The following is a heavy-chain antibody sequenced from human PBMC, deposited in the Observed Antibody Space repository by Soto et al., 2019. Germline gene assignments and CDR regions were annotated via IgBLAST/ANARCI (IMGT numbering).Heavy chain of an antibody. J-gene: IGHJ6*02. CDR2: IYPGDSDT. CDR3: ARPLTSMVRGVRYYGMDV. Sequence: GESLKISCKGSGYSFTSYWIGWVRQMPGKGLEWMGIIYPGDSDTRYSPSFQGQVTISADKSISTAYLQWSSLKASDTAMYYCARPLTSMVRGVRYYGMDVWGQGTTVTVSS. CDR1: GYSFTSYW. V-gene: IGHV5-51*01. D-gene: IGHD3-10*01.